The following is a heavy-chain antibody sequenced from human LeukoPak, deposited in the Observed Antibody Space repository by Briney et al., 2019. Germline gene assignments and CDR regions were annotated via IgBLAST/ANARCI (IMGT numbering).Heavy chain of an antibody. Sequence: SETLSLTCTVSGGSIIGYYWSWIRQPAGKGLEWIGRIHGTGGTDYNPSLKSRVTMSVDTSKNQFSLKLSSVTAADTAVYYCARHSGDDSSFDYWGQGTLVTVSS. CDR3: ARHSGDDSSFDY. CDR2: IHGTGGT. J-gene: IGHJ4*02. D-gene: IGHD3-22*01. CDR1: GGSIIGYY. V-gene: IGHV4-4*07.